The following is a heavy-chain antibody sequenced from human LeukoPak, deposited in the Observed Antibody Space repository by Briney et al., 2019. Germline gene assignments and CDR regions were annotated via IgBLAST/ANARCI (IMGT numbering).Heavy chain of an antibody. CDR1: GLTLSGYW. CDR2: INGDASST. CDR3: ARARGNTYGYFEY. D-gene: IGHD5-18*01. J-gene: IGHJ4*02. V-gene: IGHV3-74*01. Sequence: GGSLRLSCVASGLTLSGYWMHWVRQAPGKGLVWVSRINGDASSTSYADSGKGRFTISRDNAKSTLYLQMNSLRVEDTAVYYCARARGNTYGYFEYWGQGTLVTVSS.